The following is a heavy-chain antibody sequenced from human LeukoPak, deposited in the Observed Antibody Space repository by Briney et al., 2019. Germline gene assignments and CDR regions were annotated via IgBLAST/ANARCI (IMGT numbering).Heavy chain of an antibody. CDR1: GGSISSYY. V-gene: IGHV4-4*07. Sequence: SETLSLTCTVSGGSISSYYWSWIRQPAGKGLEWIWRIYTSGSTNYNPSPKSRVTMSVDTSKNQFSLNLSSVTAADTAVYYCARALLGYCSSTSCPYWFDPWGQGTLVTVSS. D-gene: IGHD2-2*01. CDR3: ARALLGYCSSTSCPYWFDP. J-gene: IGHJ5*02. CDR2: IYTSGST.